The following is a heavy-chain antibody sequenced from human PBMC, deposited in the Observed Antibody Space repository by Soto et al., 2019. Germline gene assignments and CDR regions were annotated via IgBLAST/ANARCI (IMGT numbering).Heavy chain of an antibody. CDR2: IIPMFGPA. Sequence: QVQLVQSGAEVKKPGSSVKFSCKASGGTLSSYKISWVRQAPGQGLQWMGAIIPMFGPASYAQKLKGRDPLSADEYTSTVYMDHTGTRSEETAVYYCARDLHSYDNRNEARVVFDICGQGTRVTV. CDR1: GGTLSSYK. D-gene: IGHD1-20*01. V-gene: IGHV1-69*01. CDR3: ARDLHSYDNRNEARVVFDI. J-gene: IGHJ3*02.